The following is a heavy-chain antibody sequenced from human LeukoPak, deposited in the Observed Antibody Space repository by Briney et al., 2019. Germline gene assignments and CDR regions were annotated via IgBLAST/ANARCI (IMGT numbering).Heavy chain of an antibody. CDR1: GYSFTSYW. CDR2: IYPCDSDT. Sequence: GESLKISCKGSGYSFTSYWIDWVRQMPGKGLEWMGIIYPCDSDTRYSPSFQGQVTISADKSISTAYLQWSSLKASDTAMYYCARSPRGNYGSGSYAFDIWGQGTMVTVSS. CDR3: ARSPRGNYGSGSYAFDI. V-gene: IGHV5-51*01. D-gene: IGHD3-10*01. J-gene: IGHJ3*02.